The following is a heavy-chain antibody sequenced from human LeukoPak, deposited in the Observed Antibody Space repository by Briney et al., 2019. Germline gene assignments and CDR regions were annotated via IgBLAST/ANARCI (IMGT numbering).Heavy chain of an antibody. J-gene: IGHJ4*02. CDR3: ARPATYYYGYFDY. CDR1: GGSISRSGYY. Sequence: SETLSLTCTVSGGSISRSGYYWGWIRQPPGKGLEWIGSIYYSGSTYYNPSLKSRVTISVDTSKNQFSLKLSSVTAADTAVYYCARPATYYYGYFDYWGQGTLVTVSS. CDR2: IYYSGST. D-gene: IGHD3-22*01. V-gene: IGHV4-39*01.